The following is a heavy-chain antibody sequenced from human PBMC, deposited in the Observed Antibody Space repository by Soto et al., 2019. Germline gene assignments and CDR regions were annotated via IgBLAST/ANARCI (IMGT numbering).Heavy chain of an antibody. J-gene: IGHJ4*02. CDR1: GFTFSSYS. CDR2: ISSSSSYI. V-gene: IGHV3-21*01. D-gene: IGHD5-18*01. CDR3: AREWTKRGTAMVNFDY. Sequence: GGSLRLSCAASGFTFSSYSMNWVRQAPGKGLEWVSSISSSSSYIYYADSVKGRFTISRDNAKNSLYLQMNSLRAEDTAVYYCAREWTKRGTAMVNFDYWGQGTLVTVSS.